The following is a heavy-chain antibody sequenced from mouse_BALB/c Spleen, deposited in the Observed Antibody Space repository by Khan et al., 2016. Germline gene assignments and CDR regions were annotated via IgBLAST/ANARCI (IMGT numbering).Heavy chain of an antibody. CDR1: GYSITSDYA. J-gene: IGHJ3*01. Sequence: EVQLQESGPGLVKPSQSLSLTCTVTGYSITSDYAWNWIRQFPGNRLEWMGYIGYSGTTSYNPSLRSRISITRDSSKNQFFLQLNSVTTEDTATYYCALLRAPYWGQGTRVTVSA. CDR2: IGYSGTT. CDR3: ALLRAPY. D-gene: IGHD1-1*01. V-gene: IGHV3-2*02.